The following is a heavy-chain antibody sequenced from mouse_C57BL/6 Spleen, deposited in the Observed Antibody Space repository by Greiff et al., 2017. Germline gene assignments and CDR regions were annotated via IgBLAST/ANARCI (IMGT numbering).Heavy chain of an antibody. CDR2: IYPGDGDT. CDR3: ARSAYDYDGAY. Sequence: LHQSGPELVKPGASVKISCKASGYAFSSSWMNWVKQRPGKGLEWIGRIYPGDGDTNYNGKFKGKATLTADKSSSTAYMQLSSLTSEDSAVYFCARSAYDYDGAYWGQGTLVTVSA. J-gene: IGHJ3*01. D-gene: IGHD2-4*01. CDR1: GYAFSSSW. V-gene: IGHV1-82*01.